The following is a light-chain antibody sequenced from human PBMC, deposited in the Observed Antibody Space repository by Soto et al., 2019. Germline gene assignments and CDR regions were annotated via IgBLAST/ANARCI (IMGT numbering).Light chain of an antibody. CDR2: GAS. Sequence: EIVMTQSPATLSASPGERATLFCRASQSVGRKLAWYQQTRGQAPRLLIYGASTRATGVPARFSGSGSGTEFTLTISNVQSEDFAVYHCQQYDKWPRTFGQGTKVEI. CDR3: QQYDKWPRT. CDR1: QSVGRK. V-gene: IGKV3-15*01. J-gene: IGKJ1*01.